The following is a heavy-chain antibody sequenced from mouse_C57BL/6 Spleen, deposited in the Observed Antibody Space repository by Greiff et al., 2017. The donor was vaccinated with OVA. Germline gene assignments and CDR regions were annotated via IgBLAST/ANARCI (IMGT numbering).Heavy chain of an antibody. Sequence: QVQLQQSGAELVRPGASVKLSCKASGYTFTDYYINWVKQRPGQGLEWIARIYPGSGNTYYNEKFKGKATLTAEKSSSTAYMQLSSLTSEDSAVYCCARGYGSSYAMDYWGQGTSVTVSS. V-gene: IGHV1-76*01. J-gene: IGHJ4*01. CDR2: IYPGSGNT. D-gene: IGHD1-1*01. CDR1: GYTFTDYY. CDR3: ARGYGSSYAMDY.